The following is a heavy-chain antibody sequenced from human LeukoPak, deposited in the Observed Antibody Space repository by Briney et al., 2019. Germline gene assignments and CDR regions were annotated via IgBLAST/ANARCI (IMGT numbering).Heavy chain of an antibody. CDR2: IIPILGTA. V-gene: IGHV1-69*13. J-gene: IGHJ5*02. Sequence: GASVKVSCKASGGTFSSYAISWVRQAPGQGLEWMGGIIPILGTANYAQKFQGRVTITADESTSTAYMELSSLRSEDTAVYYCARDPSIIHFGELPSWFDPWGQGTLVTVSS. D-gene: IGHD3-10*01. CDR3: ARDPSIIHFGELPSWFDP. CDR1: GGTFSSYA.